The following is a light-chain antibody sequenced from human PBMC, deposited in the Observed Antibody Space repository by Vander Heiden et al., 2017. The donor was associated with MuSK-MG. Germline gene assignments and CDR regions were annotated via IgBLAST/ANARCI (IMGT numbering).Light chain of an antibody. V-gene: IGKV3-15*01. CDR2: GAS. CDR3: QQDNNWLIT. J-gene: IGKJ5*01. CDR1: QSVSSN. Sequence: EIVMTQSPATLSVSPGERATLSCRASQSVSSNLAWYQQKPGQAPRLLIYGASTRATGIPARFSGSGSGTEFTLTISSLQSEDFAVYYCQQDNNWLITFGQGTQVXIK.